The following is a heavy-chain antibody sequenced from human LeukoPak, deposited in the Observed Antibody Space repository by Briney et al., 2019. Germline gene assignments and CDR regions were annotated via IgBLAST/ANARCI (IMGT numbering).Heavy chain of an antibody. J-gene: IGHJ4*02. D-gene: IGHD3-3*01. V-gene: IGHV3-9*01. CDR2: ISWNSGNI. CDR1: GFTFDDYA. CDR3: AINGGRRYDVWSGYSL. Sequence: GGSLRLSCAASGFTFDDYAMHWVRHAPGKGLEWVSDISWNSGNIGYADSVKGRFTISRDDAENSLYLQMNSLRAEDTAVYYCAINGGRRYDVWSGYSLWGQGTLVTVSS.